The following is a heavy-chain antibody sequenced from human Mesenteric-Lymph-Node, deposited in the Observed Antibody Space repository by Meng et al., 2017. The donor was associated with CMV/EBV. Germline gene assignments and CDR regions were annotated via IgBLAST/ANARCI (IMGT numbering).Heavy chain of an antibody. J-gene: IGHJ4*02. D-gene: IGHD3-9*01. CDR3: ARGSSYDILTGYFDY. V-gene: IGHV4-34*01. Sequence: QVQLHQWGAGLVKPSETLSVTGAVYGGSFSGYYWNWIRQSPEKGLEWIGEINHSGSTTYNPSFTSRIIISVDTSTNQISLNMSSVTAADTAVYYCARGSSYDILTGYFDYWGQGALVTVSS. CDR1: GGSFSGYY. CDR2: INHSGST.